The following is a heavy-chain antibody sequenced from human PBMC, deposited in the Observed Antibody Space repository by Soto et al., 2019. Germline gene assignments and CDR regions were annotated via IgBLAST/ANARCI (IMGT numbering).Heavy chain of an antibody. J-gene: IGHJ6*02. CDR2: ISGSGGST. CDR1: GFTFSSYA. CDR3: AKDRSTPLNLYYDFWSGYYTPYYYYGMDV. D-gene: IGHD3-3*01. Sequence: GGSLRLSCAASGFTFSSYAMSWVRQAPGKGLEWVSAISGSGGSTYYADSVKGRFTISRDNSKNTLYLQMNSLRAEDTAVYYCAKDRSTPLNLYYDFWSGYYTPYYYYGMDVWGQGTTVTVSS. V-gene: IGHV3-23*01.